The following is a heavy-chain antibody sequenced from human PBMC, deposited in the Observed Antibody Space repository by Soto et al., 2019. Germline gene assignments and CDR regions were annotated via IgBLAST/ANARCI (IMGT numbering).Heavy chain of an antibody. CDR2: IYYSGST. V-gene: IGHV4-59*01. D-gene: IGHD2-15*01. Sequence: PSETLSLTCSVSGGSITTVYWSWIRQPPGKGLEWVGHIYYSGSTSYNPSLKSRVTISVDTSKNQFSLKLSSVTAADTAVYHRARVYAARRAWFDPWGQGTLVTVSS. CDR3: ARVYAARRAWFDP. CDR1: GGSITTVY. J-gene: IGHJ5*02.